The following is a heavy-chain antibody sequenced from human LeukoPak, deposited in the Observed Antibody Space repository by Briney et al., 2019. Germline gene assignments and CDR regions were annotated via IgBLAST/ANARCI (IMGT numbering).Heavy chain of an antibody. Sequence: EASVKVSCKASGYKFTGYYMHWVRQAPGQGLEWMGWINPNSGDSHHAQKFQGRVTMTRDTSISTAYMELSRLRSDDTAVYYCAREIGGILVFDYWGQGTLVTASS. CDR2: INPNSGDS. D-gene: IGHD5-18*01. CDR1: GYKFTGYY. V-gene: IGHV1-2*02. J-gene: IGHJ4*02. CDR3: AREIGGILVFDY.